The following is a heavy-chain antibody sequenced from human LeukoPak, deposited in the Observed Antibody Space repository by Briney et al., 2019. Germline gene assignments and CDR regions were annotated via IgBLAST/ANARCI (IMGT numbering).Heavy chain of an antibody. CDR2: IYYSGST. CDR1: GGSINSYY. Sequence: SETLSLTCTVSGGSINSYYWSWIRQPPGKGLEWIGYIYYSGSTNYNPSLKSRVTISVDTSNNKFSLKLTSLSAADTAVYYCVRHLSAGRPAFDIWGQGTMVTVSS. D-gene: IGHD2-15*01. CDR3: VRHLSAGRPAFDI. V-gene: IGHV4-59*08. J-gene: IGHJ3*02.